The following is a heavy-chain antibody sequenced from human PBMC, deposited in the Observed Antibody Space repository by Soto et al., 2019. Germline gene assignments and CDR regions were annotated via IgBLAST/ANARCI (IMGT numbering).Heavy chain of an antibody. V-gene: IGHV4-4*07. J-gene: IGHJ4*02. D-gene: IGHD6-19*01. Sequence: QVQLQESGPGLVKPSETLSLTCFVSGASISSYYWSWIRQPAGNGLEWIGRTYTSGSTDYNPSLKSRVTMSLDTSKNQFSLKLSSVTAADTAVYYCARGGGSAVDYWGQGTLVTVSS. CDR1: GASISSYY. CDR2: TYTSGST. CDR3: ARGGGSAVDY.